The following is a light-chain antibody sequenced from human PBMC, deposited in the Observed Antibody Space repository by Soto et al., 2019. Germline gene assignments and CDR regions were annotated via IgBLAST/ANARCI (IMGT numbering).Light chain of an antibody. CDR3: QQYNSYSWT. CDR1: QSISSW. Sequence: DIQMTQSPSTLSESVGDRVTSTCRASQSISSWLAWYQQKPGKAPKLLIYDASSLESGVPSRFSGSGSGTEFTLTISSLQPDDFATYYCQQYNSYSWTFGQGTKVEIK. V-gene: IGKV1-5*01. CDR2: DAS. J-gene: IGKJ1*01.